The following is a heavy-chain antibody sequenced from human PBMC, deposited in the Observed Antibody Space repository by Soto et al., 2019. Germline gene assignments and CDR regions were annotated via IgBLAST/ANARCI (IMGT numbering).Heavy chain of an antibody. Sequence: QVQLVQSGAEVKKPGASVKVSCKASGYTFTRSGISWVRQAPGQGPEWMGWISSYNGDTNYAQTFQGRVTMTTDTSKSTAYMELRSLRSDDTAVYYCAREGVAPYCYYGMDVWGQGTPVTVSS. V-gene: IGHV1-18*01. J-gene: IGHJ6*02. CDR2: ISSYNGDT. D-gene: IGHD5-12*01. CDR3: AREGVAPYCYYGMDV. CDR1: GYTFTRSG.